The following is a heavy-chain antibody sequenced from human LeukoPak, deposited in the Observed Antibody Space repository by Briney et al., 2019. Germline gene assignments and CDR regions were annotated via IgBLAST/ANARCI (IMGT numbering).Heavy chain of an antibody. CDR3: ARVSGGTYYYYYMDV. J-gene: IGHJ6*03. Sequence: GGSLRLSCAASGFTFSSYSLNWVRHAPGKGLEWVSYISSSSSTIYYADSVKGRFTISRDNAKNSLYLQMNSLRAEDTAVYYCARVSGGTYYYYYMDVWGKGTTVTVSS. V-gene: IGHV3-48*01. D-gene: IGHD2-15*01. CDR2: ISSSSSTI. CDR1: GFTFSSYS.